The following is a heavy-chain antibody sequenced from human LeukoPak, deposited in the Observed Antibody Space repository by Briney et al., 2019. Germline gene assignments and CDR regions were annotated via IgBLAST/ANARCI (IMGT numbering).Heavy chain of an antibody. V-gene: IGHV4-34*01. Sequence: PSETLSLTCAVYGGSFSGYYWSWIRQPPGKGLEWIGEINHSGSTNYNPSLKSRVTISVDTSKNQFSLKLRSVTAADTAVYYCARTYGSGSQRGYFQHWGQGTLVTVSS. CDR1: GGSFSGYY. J-gene: IGHJ1*01. D-gene: IGHD3-10*01. CDR3: ARTYGSGSQRGYFQH. CDR2: INHSGST.